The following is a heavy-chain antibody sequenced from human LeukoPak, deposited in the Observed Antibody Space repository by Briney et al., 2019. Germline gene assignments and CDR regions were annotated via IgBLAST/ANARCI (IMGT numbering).Heavy chain of an antibody. V-gene: IGHV1-18*04. CDR1: GYTFPTYG. J-gene: IGHJ4*02. CDR3: ARLKGYY. Sequence: ASVKVSCQASGYTFPTYGLRWVRQAPGQGLEWVEWISPYRGKTNYPQKVQGRVTITTDTSKSPAYMELKSLKSHDPAVYYCARLKGYYWGQGTLVTVSS. CDR2: ISPYRGKT.